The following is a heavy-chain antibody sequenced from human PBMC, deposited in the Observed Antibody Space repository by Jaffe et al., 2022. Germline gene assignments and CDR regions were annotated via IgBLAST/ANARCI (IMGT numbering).Heavy chain of an antibody. D-gene: IGHD5-12*01. CDR2: IRYDGSNK. J-gene: IGHJ4*02. Sequence: QVQLVESGGGVVQPGGSLRLSCAASGFTFSSYGMHWVRQAPGKGLEWVAFIRYDGSNKYYADSVKGRFTISRDNSKNTLYLQMNSLRAEDTAVYYCAKSWAGYSGPGLFDYWGQGTLVTVSS. CDR1: GFTFSSYG. V-gene: IGHV3-30*02. CDR3: AKSWAGYSGPGLFDY.